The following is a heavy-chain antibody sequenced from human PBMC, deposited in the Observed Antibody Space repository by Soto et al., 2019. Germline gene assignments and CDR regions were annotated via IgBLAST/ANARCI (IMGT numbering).Heavy chain of an antibody. CDR3: AKDSRKLVPLHYMDV. CDR2: ISYDGSNK. V-gene: IGHV3-30*18. J-gene: IGHJ6*03. CDR1: GFTFSSYG. D-gene: IGHD6-13*01. Sequence: PGGSLRLSCAASGFTFSSYGMHWVRQAPGKGLEWVAVISYDGSNKYYADSVKGRFTISRDNSKNTLYLQMNSLRAEDTAVYYSAKDSRKLVPLHYMDVWGKGTTVTVSS.